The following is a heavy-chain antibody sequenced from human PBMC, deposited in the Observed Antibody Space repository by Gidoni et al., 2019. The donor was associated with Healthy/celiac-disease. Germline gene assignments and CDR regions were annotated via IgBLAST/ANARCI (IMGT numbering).Heavy chain of an antibody. Sequence: QVQLVQSGAEVKKPGSSVKVSCKASGGNFSSYAISWVRQAPGQGLEWMGGIIPIFGTANYAQKFQGRVTITADESTSTAYMELSSLRSEDTAVYYCASAPYYYDSSGYANFDYWGQGTLVTVSS. CDR1: GGNFSSYA. CDR3: ASAPYYYDSSGYANFDY. D-gene: IGHD3-22*01. J-gene: IGHJ4*02. V-gene: IGHV1-69*01. CDR2: IIPIFGTA.